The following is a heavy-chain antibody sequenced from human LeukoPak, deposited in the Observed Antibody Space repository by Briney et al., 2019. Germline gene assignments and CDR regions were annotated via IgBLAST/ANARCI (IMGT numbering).Heavy chain of an antibody. V-gene: IGHV3-53*01. D-gene: IGHD1-26*01. CDR3: AGGVYSAEIVGDY. Sequence: VGSLRLSCAASGFTVSSNYMTWVRQAPRKGLEWVSVIYSGGSTYYADSVKGRFTSTRDNSNNAVFLQMNSLRDEDTAVYYCAGGVYSAEIVGDYWGQGTLVTISS. CDR1: GFTVSSNY. J-gene: IGHJ4*02. CDR2: IYSGGST.